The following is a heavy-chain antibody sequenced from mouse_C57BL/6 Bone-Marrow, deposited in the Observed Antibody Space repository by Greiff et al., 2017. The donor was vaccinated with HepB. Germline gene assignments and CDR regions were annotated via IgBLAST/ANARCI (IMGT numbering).Heavy chain of an antibody. V-gene: IGHV5-4*01. Sequence: EVKVVESGGGLVKPGGSLKLSCAASGFTFSSYAMSWVRQTPEKRLEWVATISDGGSYTYYPDNVKGRFTISRDNAKNNLYLQMSHLKSEDTAMYYCARDGYLFYWGQGTTLTVSS. J-gene: IGHJ2*01. CDR2: ISDGGSYT. D-gene: IGHD2-2*01. CDR3: ARDGYLFY. CDR1: GFTFSSYA.